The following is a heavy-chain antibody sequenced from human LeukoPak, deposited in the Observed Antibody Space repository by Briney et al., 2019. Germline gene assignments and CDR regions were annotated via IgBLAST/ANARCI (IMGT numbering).Heavy chain of an antibody. J-gene: IGHJ4*02. CDR1: GFTFSSYA. D-gene: IGHD6-19*01. CDR3: AKGMSQWLVPGDPVDY. Sequence: PGGSLRLSCAASGFTFSSYAMSWVRQAPGKGLEWVSAISGSGGSTYYADSVKGRFTISRDNSENTLYLQMNSLRAEDTAVYYCAKGMSQWLVPGDPVDYWGQGTLVTVSS. CDR2: ISGSGGST. V-gene: IGHV3-23*01.